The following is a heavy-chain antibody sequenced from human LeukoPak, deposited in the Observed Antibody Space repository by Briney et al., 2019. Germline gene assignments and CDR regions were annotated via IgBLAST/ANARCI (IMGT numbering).Heavy chain of an antibody. CDR1: GVSISSGDYY. CDR3: ARDFADYGDFESGYGMDV. V-gene: IGHV4-30-4*01. Sequence: PSETLSLTCTVSGVSISSGDYYWSWIRQPPGKGLEWIGYIYYSGSTYYNPSLKSRVTISVDTSKNQFSLKLSSVTAADTAVYYCARDFADYGDFESGYGMDVWGKGTTVTVSS. D-gene: IGHD4-17*01. J-gene: IGHJ6*04. CDR2: IYYSGST.